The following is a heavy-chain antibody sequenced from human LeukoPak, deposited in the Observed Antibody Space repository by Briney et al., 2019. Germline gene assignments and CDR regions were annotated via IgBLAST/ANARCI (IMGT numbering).Heavy chain of an antibody. D-gene: IGHD5/OR15-5a*01. Sequence: GGSLRLSCAASGFTFSSYAMHWVRQAPGKGLEWVAVISYDGSNKYYADSVKGRFTISRDNSKNTLYLQMNSLRAEDTAVYYCAREQVYGTDYWGQGTLVTVSS. J-gene: IGHJ4*02. CDR1: GFTFSSYA. CDR3: AREQVYGTDY. CDR2: ISYDGSNK. V-gene: IGHV3-30-3*01.